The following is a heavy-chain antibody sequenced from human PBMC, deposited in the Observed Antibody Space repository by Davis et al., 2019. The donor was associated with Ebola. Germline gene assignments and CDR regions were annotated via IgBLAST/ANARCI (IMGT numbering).Heavy chain of an antibody. Sequence: SETLSLTCAVYGGSFSGYYWSWIRQPPGKGLEWIGEINHSGSTNYNPSLKSRVTISVDTSKNQFSLKLSSVTAADTAVYYCARVGSDGDYWGQGTLVTVSS. V-gene: IGHV4-34*01. J-gene: IGHJ4*02. CDR2: INHSGST. D-gene: IGHD2-15*01. CDR1: GGSFSGYY. CDR3: ARVGSDGDY.